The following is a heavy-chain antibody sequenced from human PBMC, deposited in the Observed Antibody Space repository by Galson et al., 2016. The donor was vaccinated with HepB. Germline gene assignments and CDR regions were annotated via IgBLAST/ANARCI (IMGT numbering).Heavy chain of an antibody. V-gene: IGHV3-53*04. J-gene: IGHJ4*02. CDR3: ARGLVGSTTAFDS. D-gene: IGHD1-26*01. CDR2: IYSGGAT. Sequence: SLRLSCAASGFTVTRSYMSWVRQAPGKGLEWVSVIYSGGATYYTDSVRGRFTISRHDSQNTLFLQMNSLRDEDTAVYYCARGLVGSTTAFDSWGQGSLVAVSS. CDR1: GFTVTRSY.